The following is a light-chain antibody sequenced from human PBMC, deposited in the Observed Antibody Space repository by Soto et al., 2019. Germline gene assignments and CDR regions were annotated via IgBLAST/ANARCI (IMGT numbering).Light chain of an antibody. V-gene: IGLV2-14*01. Sequence: QSALTQPASVSGSPGQSITISCTGTSSDVGGYNYVSWYQQHPGKAPKLMIYDVSNRPSGVYNRFSGSKSGNTASLTISGLHAEDEADYYCSSYTSSSTLYVFGTGTKVTVL. J-gene: IGLJ1*01. CDR1: SSDVGGYNY. CDR2: DVS. CDR3: SSYTSSSTLYV.